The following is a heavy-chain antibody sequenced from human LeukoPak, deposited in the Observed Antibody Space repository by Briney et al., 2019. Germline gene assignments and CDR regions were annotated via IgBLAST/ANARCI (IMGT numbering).Heavy chain of an antibody. J-gene: IGHJ4*02. D-gene: IGHD3-16*01. V-gene: IGHV3-21*01. CDR1: GFTFSSYS. CDR2: ISSSSSYI. Sequence: GGSLRLSCAASGFTFSSYSMNWVRQAPGKGLEWVSSISSSSSYIYYADSVKGRFTISRDNSKNTLYLQMNSLGAEDTAVYYCSRADVKIGAYYFDYWGQGTLVTVSS. CDR3: SRADVKIGAYYFDY.